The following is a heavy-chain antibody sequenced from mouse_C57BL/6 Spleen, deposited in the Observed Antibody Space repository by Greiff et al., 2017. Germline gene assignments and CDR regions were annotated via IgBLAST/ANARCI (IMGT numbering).Heavy chain of an antibody. V-gene: IGHV1-50*01. CDR3: AREREGFDY. Sequence: QVQLQQPGAELVKPGASVKLSCKASGYTFTSYWMQWVKQRPGQGLEWIGEIDPSDSYTNYNQKFKGKATLTVDTSSSTAYMQLSSLTSEDSAVYYCAREREGFDYWGQGTTLTVSS. CDR2: IDPSDSYT. CDR1: GYTFTSYW. J-gene: IGHJ2*01.